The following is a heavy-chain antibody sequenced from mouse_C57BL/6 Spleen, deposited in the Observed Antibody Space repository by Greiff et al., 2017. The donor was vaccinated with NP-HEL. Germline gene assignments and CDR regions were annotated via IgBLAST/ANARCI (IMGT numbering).Heavy chain of an antibody. CDR2: RSCSAYP. CDR1: GFSLSTSGMG. CDR3: ARSFITTVVAEGYYFDY. J-gene: IGHJ2*01. Sequence: QVTLKESGPGILQSSQTLSLTCSFSGFSLSTSGMGVSWIRQPSGKGLEWGSTRSCSAYPLSPPSLNSRLTISKDTSRNQVFLQITSVDTADTATYYCARSFITTVVAEGYYFDYWGQGTTLTVSS. V-gene: IGHV8-12*01. D-gene: IGHD1-1*01.